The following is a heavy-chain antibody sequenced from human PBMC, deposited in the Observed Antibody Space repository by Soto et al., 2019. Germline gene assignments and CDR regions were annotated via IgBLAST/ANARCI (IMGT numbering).Heavy chain of an antibody. Sequence: PSEPLALTCTVSGGSISSYYWSWIRQPPGKGLEWIGHIYYSGSTKYSPSLKSRVTISVDTSKNQFSLNLSSVTAADTAVYYCAGHSYESSGHLLWGQGTLVTVSS. J-gene: IGHJ4*02. CDR3: AGHSYESSGHLL. CDR2: IYYSGST. CDR1: GGSISSYY. D-gene: IGHD3-22*01. V-gene: IGHV4-59*01.